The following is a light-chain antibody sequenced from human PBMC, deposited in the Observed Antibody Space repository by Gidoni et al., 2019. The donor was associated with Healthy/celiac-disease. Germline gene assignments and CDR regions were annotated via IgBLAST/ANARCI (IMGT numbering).Light chain of an antibody. J-gene: IGLJ2*01. CDR1: ALPKQY. CDR3: QSADSSGIYVI. CDR2: KDS. V-gene: IGLV3-25*03. Sequence: SYELTQPPSVSVSPGQTARITCSGDALPKQYAYWYQQKPGQAPVLVIYKDSERSSGIPERFSGSSSGTTVTVTISGVQAEDEADYYCQSADSSGIYVIFGGGTKLTVL.